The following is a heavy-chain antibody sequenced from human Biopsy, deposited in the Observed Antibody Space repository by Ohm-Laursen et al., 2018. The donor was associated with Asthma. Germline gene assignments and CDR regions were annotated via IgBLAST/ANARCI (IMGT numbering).Heavy chain of an antibody. CDR1: GFTFSDYD. J-gene: IGHJ6*02. CDR3: ARDLRSDNWNPWGMDV. D-gene: IGHD1-20*01. Sequence: SLRLSCAASGFTFSDYDMHWVRQAPGEGLEWVAVISYDGTNKDYADSVKGRFTFSRDNSQNTLSLEMNSLRVEDTAVYYCARDLRSDNWNPWGMDVWGLGTTVTVAS. V-gene: IGHV3-30-3*01. CDR2: ISYDGTNK.